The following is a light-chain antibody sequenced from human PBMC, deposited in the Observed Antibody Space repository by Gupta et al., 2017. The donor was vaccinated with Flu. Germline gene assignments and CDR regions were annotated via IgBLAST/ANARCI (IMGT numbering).Light chain of an antibody. V-gene: IGKV1-5*03. Sequence: STLSASLGDRVTITCRASQSISIWLALYQQKPVKAPKLLISKASSLESGVPSRFSCSRSGTEFTLTISSLQPDDFATYYFLQYNDYPPFTFGPGTKVDIK. J-gene: IGKJ3*01. CDR3: LQYNDYPPFT. CDR2: KAS. CDR1: QSISIW.